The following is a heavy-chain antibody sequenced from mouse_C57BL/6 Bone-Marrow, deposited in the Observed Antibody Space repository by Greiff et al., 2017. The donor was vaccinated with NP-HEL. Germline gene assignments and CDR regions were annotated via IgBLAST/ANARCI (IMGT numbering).Heavy chain of an antibody. CDR3: TTRYYGSRGYAMDY. Sequence: VQLQQSGAELVRPGASVKLSCTASGFNIKDDYMHWVKQRPEQGLEWIGWIDPENGDTEYASKFQGKATIPADTSSNTAYLQLSSLTSEDTAVYYCTTRYYGSRGYAMDYWGQGTSVTVSS. CDR2: IDPENGDT. D-gene: IGHD1-1*01. V-gene: IGHV14-4*01. J-gene: IGHJ4*01. CDR1: GFNIKDDY.